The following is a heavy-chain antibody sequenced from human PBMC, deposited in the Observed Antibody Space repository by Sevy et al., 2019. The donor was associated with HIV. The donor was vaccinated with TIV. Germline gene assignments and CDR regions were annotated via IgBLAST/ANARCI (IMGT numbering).Heavy chain of an antibody. J-gene: IGHJ6*02. CDR1: GVTFSSYG. Sequence: GGSLRLSCAASGVTFSSYGIHWVRQAPGKGLEWVAVISYDGSKKNHAESMKGRLTSSRDNSKNTLYLEMSSLRPDDTAVYYCAHSSGLYGYYYGMDVWGQGTTVTVSS. CDR2: ISYDGSKK. V-gene: IGHV3-30*03. D-gene: IGHD3-3*01. CDR3: AHSSGLYGYYYGMDV.